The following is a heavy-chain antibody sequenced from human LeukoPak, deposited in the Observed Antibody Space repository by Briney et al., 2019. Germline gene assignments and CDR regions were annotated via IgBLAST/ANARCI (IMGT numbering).Heavy chain of an antibody. CDR3: AREKVRGFPKPTHNWFDP. CDR2: INHSGST. V-gene: IGHV4-34*01. Sequence: PSETLSLTCAVYGGSFSGYYWSWIRQPPGKGLEWIGEINHSGSTNYNPSLKSRVTISVDTSKNQFSLKLSSVTAADTAVYYCAREKVRGFPKPTHNWFDPWGQGTLVTVSS. CDR1: GGSFSGYY. J-gene: IGHJ5*02. D-gene: IGHD3-10*01.